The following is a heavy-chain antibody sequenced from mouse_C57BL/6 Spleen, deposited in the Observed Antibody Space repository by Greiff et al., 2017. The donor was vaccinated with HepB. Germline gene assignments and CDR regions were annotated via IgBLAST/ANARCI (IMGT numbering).Heavy chain of an antibody. CDR3: TVFCQLITFAY. Sequence: VQLQQSGAELVRPGASVKLSCTASGFNIKDYYMGWVKQRPEQGLEWIGWIHPENGDTEYAAKFQGKATITADTSSNTAYLQRSSLTSEDTAFYYCTVFCQLITFAYWGQGTLVTVSS. D-gene: IGHD3-2*02. J-gene: IGHJ3*01. CDR2: IHPENGDT. V-gene: IGHV14-4*01. CDR1: GFNIKDYY.